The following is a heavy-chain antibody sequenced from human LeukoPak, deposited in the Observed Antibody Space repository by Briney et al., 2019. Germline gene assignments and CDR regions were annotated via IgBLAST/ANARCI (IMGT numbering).Heavy chain of an antibody. CDR2: INYGGTT. CDR3: ASFSADYGDYLNYWYFDL. Sequence: TSETLSLTCTVSGGSISSSIYYWGWIRQPPGKGLEWIGSINYGGTTFYNPSLKRRVTISVDTSKNQFSLKLSSVTAADTAVYYCASFSADYGDYLNYWYFDLWGRGTLVTVSS. D-gene: IGHD4-17*01. V-gene: IGHV4-39*07. CDR1: GGSISSSIYY. J-gene: IGHJ2*01.